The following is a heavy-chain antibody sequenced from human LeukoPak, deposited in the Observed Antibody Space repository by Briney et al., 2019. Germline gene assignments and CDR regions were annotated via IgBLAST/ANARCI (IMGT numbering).Heavy chain of an antibody. CDR1: GYSFTNYW. CDR2: IDPRDSYS. V-gene: IGHV5-10-1*01. J-gene: IGHJ3*02. CDR3: ARQYHYDSSGYPYAFEI. Sequence: GESLKISCKGFGYSFTNYWITWVRQMPGKGLEWMGRIDPRDSYSNYSPSFQGHVTISVDKSISTAYLQWSSLKASDTAMYYCARQYHYDSSGYPYAFEIWGPGTLVTVSS. D-gene: IGHD3-22*01.